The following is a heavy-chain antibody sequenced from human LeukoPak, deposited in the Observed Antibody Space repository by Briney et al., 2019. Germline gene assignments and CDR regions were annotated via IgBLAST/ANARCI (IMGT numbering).Heavy chain of an antibody. Sequence: GGSLRLSCAASGFTFSSYEMNWVRQAPGKGLEWVSYISGSGSTIYYADSVKGRFTISRDNAKNSLYLQMNSLRAEDTAVYYCARDRGDPLLWFGELFPDYWGQGTLVTVSS. V-gene: IGHV3-48*03. J-gene: IGHJ4*02. D-gene: IGHD3-10*01. CDR1: GFTFSSYE. CDR2: ISGSGSTI. CDR3: ARDRGDPLLWFGELFPDY.